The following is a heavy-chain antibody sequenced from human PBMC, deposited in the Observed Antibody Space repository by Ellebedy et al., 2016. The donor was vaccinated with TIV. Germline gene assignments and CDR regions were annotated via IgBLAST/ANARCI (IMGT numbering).Heavy chain of an antibody. D-gene: IGHD4-17*01. V-gene: IGHV3-30*18. CDR2: ISYDGSNK. CDR1: GFTFSSYG. Sequence: GESLKISXAASGFTFSSYGMHWVRQAPGKGLEWVAVISYDGSNKYYADSVKGRFTISRDNSKNTLYLQMNSLRAEDTAVYYCAKCHYGDYGVDYWGQGTLVTVSS. CDR3: AKCHYGDYGVDY. J-gene: IGHJ4*02.